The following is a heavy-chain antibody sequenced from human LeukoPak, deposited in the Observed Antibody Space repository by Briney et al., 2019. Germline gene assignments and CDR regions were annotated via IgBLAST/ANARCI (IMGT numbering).Heavy chain of an antibody. Sequence: ASARVSCKASGYIFNSYAMNWVRQAPGQGLEWMQWINTNTGNATYAQGFTGRFVFCLDTSVSTAYLQISSLKAEDTAVYKCARDSIAPRSALCWMSVVALCYFYYYYMDVWGKGTTVTVSS. J-gene: IGHJ6*03. D-gene: IGHD6-6*01. CDR3: ARDSIAPRSALCWMSVVALCYFYYYYMDV. V-gene: IGHV7-4-1*02. CDR1: GYIFNSYA. CDR2: INTNTGNA.